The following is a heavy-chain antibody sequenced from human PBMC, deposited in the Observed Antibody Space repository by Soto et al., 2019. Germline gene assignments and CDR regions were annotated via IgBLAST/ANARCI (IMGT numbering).Heavy chain of an antibody. D-gene: IGHD3-16*02. CDR1: GGTFNMYA. CDR3: ARSIGSGGVIGGFDY. Sequence: QVQLVQSGAEVRKPGSAVRVSCKASGGTFNMYAMNWVRQAAEQGLEWMAGIIPIFDTPRYSQQFQGRVTITVDEAKSTAYMELSSLRSEDTAIYYCARSIGSGGVIGGFDYWGQGTLVTVAS. V-gene: IGHV1-69*01. CDR2: IIPIFDTP. J-gene: IGHJ4*02.